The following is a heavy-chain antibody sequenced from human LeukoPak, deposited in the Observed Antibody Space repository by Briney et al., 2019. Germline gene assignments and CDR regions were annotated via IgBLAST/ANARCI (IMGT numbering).Heavy chain of an antibody. CDR2: FDPEDGET. J-gene: IGHJ4*02. CDR1: GYTLTELS. Sequence: ASVKVSCKVSGYTLTELSMHWVRQAPGKGLEWMGGFDPEDGETIYAQKFQGRVTMTEDTSTDTAYMELGSLRSEDTAVYYCATQRVRYTLTGYYSYYFDYWGQGTLVTVSS. D-gene: IGHD3-9*01. CDR3: ATQRVRYTLTGYYSYYFDY. V-gene: IGHV1-24*01.